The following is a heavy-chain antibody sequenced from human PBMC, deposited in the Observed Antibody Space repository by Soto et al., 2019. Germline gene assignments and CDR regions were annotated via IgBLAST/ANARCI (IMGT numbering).Heavy chain of an antibody. J-gene: IGHJ6*02. Sequence: PGGSVRLSCAASGFTFSSYGMHWVRQAPGKGLEWVAVISYDGSNKYYADSVKGRFTISRDNSKNTLYLQMNSLRAEDTAVYYCATAYYYDSSGYYADYYYYGMDVWGQGTTVTVSS. V-gene: IGHV3-30*03. CDR3: ATAYYYDSSGYYADYYYYGMDV. D-gene: IGHD3-22*01. CDR1: GFTFSSYG. CDR2: ISYDGSNK.